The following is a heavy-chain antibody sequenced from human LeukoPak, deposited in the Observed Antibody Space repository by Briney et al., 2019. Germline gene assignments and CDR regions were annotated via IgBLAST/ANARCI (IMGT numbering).Heavy chain of an antibody. D-gene: IGHD6-6*01. CDR3: ARAGRRLLFLES. J-gene: IGHJ4*02. CDR1: EFTIRDHY. CDR2: ISGSGSTI. V-gene: IGHV3-11*04. Sequence: GGSLRLSCADSEFTIRDHYVSWIRQASGKGLEWVSYISGSGSTIYYGDSVKGRFTISRDDAKKSVYLQMNSLRAEDTAVYYCARAGRRLLFLESWGLGTLVTVSS.